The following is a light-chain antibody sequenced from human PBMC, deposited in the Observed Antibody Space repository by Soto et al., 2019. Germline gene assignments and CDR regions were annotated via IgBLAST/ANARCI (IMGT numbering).Light chain of an antibody. CDR3: SSYTSSRGV. V-gene: IGLV2-14*01. CDR1: SSDVGGYNY. J-gene: IGLJ1*01. Sequence: QSVLTQPASVSGSPGQSITISCTGTSSDVGGYNYVSWYQQHPGKAPKLMIYEVSNRPSGVSNRFSGSKSGNTASLTISGLHAEDEADYYCSSYTSSRGVFGTGTKVTVL. CDR2: EVS.